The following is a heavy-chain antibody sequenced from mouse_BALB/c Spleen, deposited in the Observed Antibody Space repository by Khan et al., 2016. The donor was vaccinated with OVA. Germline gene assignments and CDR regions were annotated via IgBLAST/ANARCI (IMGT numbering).Heavy chain of an antibody. CDR3: ARPPYFSYTLDY. V-gene: IGHV9-3-1*01. J-gene: IGHJ4*01. CDR1: GYTFTSYG. Sequence: QIQLVQSGPELKKPGETVKISCKASGYTFTSYGMNWVKQSPGKALRWMGWINTYTGDATYTDDFKGRFAFSLETSASTAYLQINNLKNEDTATYFCARPPYFSYTLDYWGQGTSVTVSS. D-gene: IGHD2-10*01. CDR2: INTYTGDA.